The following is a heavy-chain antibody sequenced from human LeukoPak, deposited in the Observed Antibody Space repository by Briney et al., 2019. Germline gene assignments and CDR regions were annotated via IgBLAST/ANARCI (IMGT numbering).Heavy chain of an antibody. CDR3: AKETDN. CDR2: ISADGTST. CDR1: RFTSDDFG. Sequence: PGGSLRLSCATSRFTSDDFGIHWGREAPGRGVEGGCFISADGTSTFYADSVRGRFTISRDNSKNSLYLQMNSLRTEDTAFYYCAKETDNWGQGTLVTVSS. J-gene: IGHJ4*02. V-gene: IGHV3-43*02.